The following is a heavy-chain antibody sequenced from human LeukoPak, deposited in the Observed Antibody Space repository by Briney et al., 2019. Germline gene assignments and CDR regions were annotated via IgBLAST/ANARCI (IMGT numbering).Heavy chain of an antibody. V-gene: IGHV3-48*02. CDR3: ARDHPWAFDI. CDR2: IRSSSNTI. J-gene: IGHJ3*02. Sequence: GGSLRLSCAASGFTFSSYSMNWVRQAPGKGLEWISYIRSSSNTIHYADSVKGRFTISTDNAKNSLYLQMNSLRDEDTAVYYCARDHPWAFDIWGQGTMVTVSS. CDR1: GFTFSSYS.